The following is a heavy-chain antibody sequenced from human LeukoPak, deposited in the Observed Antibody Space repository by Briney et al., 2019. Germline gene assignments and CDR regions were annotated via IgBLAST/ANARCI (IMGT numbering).Heavy chain of an antibody. V-gene: IGHV5-51*01. D-gene: IGHD2-21*02. CDR3: ARLGGDIVVVTAPSLDY. CDR1: GYSFTSYW. Sequence: GESLKISCKGSGYSFTSYWIGWVRQMPGKGLEWMGIIYPGDSDTRYSPSFQGQVTISADKSISTAYLQWSSLKASDTAMYYCARLGGDIVVVTAPSLDYWGQGTLVTVSS. CDR2: IYPGDSDT. J-gene: IGHJ4*02.